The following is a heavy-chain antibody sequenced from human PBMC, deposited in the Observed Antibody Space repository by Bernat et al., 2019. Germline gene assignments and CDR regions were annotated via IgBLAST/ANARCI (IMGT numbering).Heavy chain of an antibody. CDR2: IKSKRDGETT. Sequence: GRVVESGGGGVKPGGCLRRSCAVSGSTFSNVWMTWVRQAPGKGLEWVGRIKSKRDGETTDFAAPVKGRFTISRDDSKKTVYLQMNSLKTEDTAMYYCTTGAPSGTFYDYWGQGTLVTVSS. CDR1: GSTFSNVW. CDR3: TTGAPSGTFYDY. J-gene: IGHJ4*02. V-gene: IGHV3-15*01.